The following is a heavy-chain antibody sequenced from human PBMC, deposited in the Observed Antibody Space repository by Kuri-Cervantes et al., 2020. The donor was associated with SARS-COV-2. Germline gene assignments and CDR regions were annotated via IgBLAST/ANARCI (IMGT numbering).Heavy chain of an antibody. CDR2: IYYTGST. V-gene: IGHV4-59*01. D-gene: IGHD2-2*01. CDR1: NGSISSYY. Sequence: ESLKISCTVSNGSISSYYWSWIRQPPGKGLEWIGDIYYTGSTSYNPSLKSRVAISVDTSKNQFSLKLTSVTAADTAVYYCARDCSTADCKTFGYYWGRGTLVTVSS. J-gene: IGHJ4*02. CDR3: ARDCSTADCKTFGYY.